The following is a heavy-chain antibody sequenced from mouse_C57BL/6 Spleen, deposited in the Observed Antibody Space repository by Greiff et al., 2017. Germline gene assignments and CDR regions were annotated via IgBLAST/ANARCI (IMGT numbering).Heavy chain of an antibody. CDR2: IYPGSGNT. CDR3: ARRSYYDYDDAMDY. V-gene: IGHV1-66*01. CDR1: GYTFTSYW. Sequence: VQLQQPGAELVKPGASVKMSCKASGYTFTSYWITWVKQRPGQGLEWIGWIYPGSGNTKYNEKFKGKATLTADTSSSTAYMQLSSLTSEDSAVYYCARRSYYDYDDAMDYWGQGTSVTVSS. D-gene: IGHD2-4*01. J-gene: IGHJ4*01.